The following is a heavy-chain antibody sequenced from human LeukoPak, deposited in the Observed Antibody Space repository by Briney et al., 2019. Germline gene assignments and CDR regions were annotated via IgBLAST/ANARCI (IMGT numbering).Heavy chain of an antibody. D-gene: IGHD6-19*01. CDR1: GLTFRSYE. J-gene: IGHJ4*02. CDR3: ARGGSLGY. V-gene: IGHV3-48*03. CDR2: ISSSGSAI. Sequence: PGGSLRVCCAACGLTFRSYEMNWGRQDPGVVLEWVSKISSSGSAIYYADSVKGRFTISRDNAKSSLYLQMNSLRVEDTAVYYCARGGSLGYWGQGTLVTVSS.